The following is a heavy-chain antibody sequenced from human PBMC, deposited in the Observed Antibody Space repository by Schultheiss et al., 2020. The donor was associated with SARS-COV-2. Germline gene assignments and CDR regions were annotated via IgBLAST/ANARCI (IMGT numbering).Heavy chain of an antibody. CDR3: ARGQHSETFWGNWFDP. Sequence: ASVKVSCKVSGYTLTELSMHWVRQAPGKGLEWMGGFDPEDGETIYAQKFQGRVTMTEDTSTDTAYMELSSLRSEDTAVYYCARGQHSETFWGNWFDPWGQGTLVTVSS. D-gene: IGHD3-16*01. V-gene: IGHV1-24*01. J-gene: IGHJ5*02. CDR1: GYTLTELS. CDR2: FDPEDGET.